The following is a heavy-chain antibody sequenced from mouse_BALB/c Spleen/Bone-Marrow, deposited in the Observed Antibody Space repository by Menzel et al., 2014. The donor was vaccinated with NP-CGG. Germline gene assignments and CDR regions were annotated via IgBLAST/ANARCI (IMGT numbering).Heavy chain of an antibody. Sequence: ESGPELVKPGASVKISCKASGYSFTGYFMNWVMQSHGKSLEWIGRINPYNGDTFYNQKFKGKATLTVDKSSSTAHMELRSLASEDSAVYYCASVTTDWYFDVWGAGTTVTVTS. CDR3: ASVTTDWYFDV. CDR1: GYSFTGYF. CDR2: INPYNGDT. V-gene: IGHV1-20*02. D-gene: IGHD1-1*01. J-gene: IGHJ1*01.